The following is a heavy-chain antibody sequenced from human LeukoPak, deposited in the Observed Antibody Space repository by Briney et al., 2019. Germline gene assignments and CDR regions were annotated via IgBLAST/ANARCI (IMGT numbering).Heavy chain of an antibody. D-gene: IGHD2-2*01. CDR2: ISGSGGST. Sequence: PGGSLRLSCAASGFTFSSYAMSWVRQAPGKGLEWVSAISGSGGSTYYADSVKARFTISRDTSKNTPYLQMNSLRAEDTAVYYCAKGGYCSSTSCYGVDAFDIWGQGTMVTVS. CDR1: GFTFSSYA. V-gene: IGHV3-23*01. J-gene: IGHJ3*02. CDR3: AKGGYCSSTSCYGVDAFDI.